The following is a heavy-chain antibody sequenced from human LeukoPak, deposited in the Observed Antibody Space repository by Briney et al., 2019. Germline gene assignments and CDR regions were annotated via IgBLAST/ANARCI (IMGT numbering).Heavy chain of an antibody. D-gene: IGHD2-15*01. CDR2: ISAYNGNT. CDR3: ASTQRIADAFDI. J-gene: IGHJ3*02. V-gene: IGHV1-18*01. CDR1: GYTFTSYG. Sequence: ASVKVSCKASGYTFTSYGISWVRQAPGQGLEWMGWISAYNGNTNYAQKFQGRVTMTTDTSTSTTYMKLMSLRSDDTALYYCASTQRIADAFDIWGQGTTVTVSS.